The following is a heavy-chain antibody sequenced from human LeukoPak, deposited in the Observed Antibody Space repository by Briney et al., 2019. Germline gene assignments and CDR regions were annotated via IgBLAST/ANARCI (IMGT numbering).Heavy chain of an antibody. Sequence: ASVKVSCKASGYTFTSYYMHWVRQAPGQGLEWMGIINPSGGSTSYAQKFQGRVTMTRDTFTSTVYMELSSLRSEDTAVYYCARGSGGDYYDSSGYYWGQGTLVTVSS. J-gene: IGHJ4*02. CDR2: INPSGGST. V-gene: IGHV1-46*01. CDR1: GYTFTSYY. CDR3: ARGSGGDYYDSSGYY. D-gene: IGHD3-22*01.